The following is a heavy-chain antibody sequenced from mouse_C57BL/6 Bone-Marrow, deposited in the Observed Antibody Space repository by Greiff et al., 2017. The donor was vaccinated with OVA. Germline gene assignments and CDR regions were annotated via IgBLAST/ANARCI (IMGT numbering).Heavy chain of an antibody. CDR1: GYTFTNYW. Sequence: VQLQQSGAELVRPGTSVKMSCKASGYTFTNYWIGWAKQRPGHGLAWIGDIYPGGGYTNYNEKFKGKATLTADKSSSTAYMQFSSLTSEDSAIYYCARHYGSSHWYFDVWGTGTTVTVSS. V-gene: IGHV1-63*01. CDR3: ARHYGSSHWYFDV. D-gene: IGHD1-1*01. J-gene: IGHJ1*03. CDR2: IYPGGGYT.